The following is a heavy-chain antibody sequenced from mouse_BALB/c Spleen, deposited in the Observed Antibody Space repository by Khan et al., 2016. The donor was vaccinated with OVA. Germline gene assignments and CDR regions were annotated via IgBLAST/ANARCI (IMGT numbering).Heavy chain of an antibody. J-gene: IGHJ3*01. CDR1: GYTFTSYT. Sequence: QVQLKESGAELARPGASVKMSCKASGYTFTSYTIHWIKQRPGQGLEWIGYINPSNGYTNYNQKFKDKATLTADKSSTTAYMQLSSLTSDDSAVYNCVRDGAYYMNDGWFAYWGQGTLVTVSA. V-gene: IGHV1-4*01. CDR2: INPSNGYT. CDR3: VRDGAYYMNDGWFAY. D-gene: IGHD2-14*01.